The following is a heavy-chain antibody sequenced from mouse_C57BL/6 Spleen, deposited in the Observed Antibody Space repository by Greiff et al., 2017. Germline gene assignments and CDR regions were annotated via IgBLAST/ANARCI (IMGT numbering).Heavy chain of an antibody. CDR2: IDPSDSYT. J-gene: IGHJ4*01. CDR3: SAYGYDGGYCAMDY. V-gene: IGHV1-69*01. CDR1: GYTFTSYW. Sequence: QVQLQQPGAELVMPGASVKLSCKASGYTFTSYWMHWVKQRPGQGLEWIGEIDPSDSYTNYNQKFKGKSTLTVDNSYSTSYLQRSRLTSEDAAVYYCSAYGYDGGYCAMDYWGQGTSVTVSS. D-gene: IGHD2-2*01.